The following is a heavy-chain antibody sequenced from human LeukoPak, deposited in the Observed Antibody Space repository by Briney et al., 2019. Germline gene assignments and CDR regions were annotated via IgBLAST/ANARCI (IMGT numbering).Heavy chain of an antibody. D-gene: IGHD1-1*01. CDR2: VYTSGST. J-gene: IGHJ3*02. CDR3: ARRSVPKAFDI. Sequence: SETLSLTCTASGGSISSGSYYWSWIRQPAGKGLEWIGRVYTSGSTNYNPSLKSRVTISVDTSKNQFSLKLSSVAAADTAVYYCARRSVPKAFDIWGQGTMVTVSS. CDR1: GGSISSGSYY. V-gene: IGHV4-61*02.